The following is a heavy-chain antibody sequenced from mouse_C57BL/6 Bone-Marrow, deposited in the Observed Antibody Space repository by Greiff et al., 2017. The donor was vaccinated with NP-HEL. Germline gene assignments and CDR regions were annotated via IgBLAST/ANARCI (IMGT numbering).Heavy chain of an antibody. CDR2: ISDGGSYT. CDR3: ARDSYGLGWYFDV. V-gene: IGHV5-4*01. Sequence: EVQGVESGGGLVKPGGSLKLSCAASGFTFSSYAMSWVRQTPEKRLEWVATISDGGSYTYYPDNVKGRFTISRDNAKNNLYLQMSHLKSEDTAMYYCARDSYGLGWYFDVWGTGTTVTVSS. CDR1: GFTFSSYA. D-gene: IGHD1-2*01. J-gene: IGHJ1*03.